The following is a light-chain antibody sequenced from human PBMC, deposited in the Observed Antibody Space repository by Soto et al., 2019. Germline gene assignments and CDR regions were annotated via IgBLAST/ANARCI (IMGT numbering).Light chain of an antibody. Sequence: EIVMTQSPATLSVSPGDRAALSCRASQSVGSNLAWYQQKPGQAPRHLIYGASTRATGIPARFSGSGSGTEFTLTISILQSQDFAIYFYQQYNNWPPDRTFGQGTKVEIK. J-gene: IGKJ1*01. CDR3: QQYNNWPPDRT. V-gene: IGKV3-15*01. CDR2: GAS. CDR1: QSVGSN.